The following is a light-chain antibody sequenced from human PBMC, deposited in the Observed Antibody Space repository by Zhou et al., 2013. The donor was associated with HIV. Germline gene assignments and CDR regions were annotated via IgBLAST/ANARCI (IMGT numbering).Light chain of an antibody. CDR3: QQYANSPQT. V-gene: IGKV3-20*01. J-gene: IGKJ2*01. CDR2: GAS. CDR1: HTISANY. Sequence: PGERATLSCRASHTISANYLAWYQHKPGQAPRLLVYGASTRATGIPDRFTGSGSGTDFTLTFTTLGPEDFAVYYCQQYANSPQTFGQGTKVEIK.